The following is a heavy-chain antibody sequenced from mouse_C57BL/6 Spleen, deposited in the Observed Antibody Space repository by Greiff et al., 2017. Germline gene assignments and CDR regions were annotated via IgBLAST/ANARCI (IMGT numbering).Heavy chain of an antibody. D-gene: IGHD2-5*01. CDR1: GYTFTSYW. CDR3: ARRVYYSNYDGYAMDY. Sequence: QVQLQQPGAELVKPGASVKLSCKASGYTFTSYWMHWVKQRPGQGLEWIGMIHPNSGSTNYNEKFKSKATLTVDKSSSTAYMQLSSLTSEDSAVYYCARRVYYSNYDGYAMDYWGQGTSVTVSS. CDR2: IHPNSGST. J-gene: IGHJ4*01. V-gene: IGHV1-64*01.